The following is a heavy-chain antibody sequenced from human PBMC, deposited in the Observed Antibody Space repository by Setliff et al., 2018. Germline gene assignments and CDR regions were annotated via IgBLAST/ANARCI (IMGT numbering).Heavy chain of an antibody. CDR1: GGTFTSYA. D-gene: IGHD3-22*01. CDR3: ARAGYDSSGYYYEGGTY. CDR2: IIPIFGTA. V-gene: IGHV1-69*05. Sequence: SVKVSCKSSGGTFTSYALSWVRQAPGQGLEWMGEIIPIFGTANYAQNFQGRVTITTDESTTTAYTELSTLRSEDTAVYYCARAGYDSSGYYYEGGTYWGQGTLVTVSS. J-gene: IGHJ4*02.